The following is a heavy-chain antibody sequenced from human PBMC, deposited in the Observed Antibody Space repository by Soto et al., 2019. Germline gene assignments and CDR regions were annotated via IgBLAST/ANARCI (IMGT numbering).Heavy chain of an antibody. D-gene: IGHD6-19*01. J-gene: IGHJ4*02. CDR1: GGSFSTLG. CDR2: IIPLFGKA. CDR3: ATAHNSGWYFFDY. V-gene: IGHV1-69*06. Sequence: SVKVSCKASGGSFSTLGINWVRQAPGQGLEWMGGIIPLFGKARYAETSQGRVTITADTSTGTAYMEVSSLRSDDTAVFYCATAHNSGWYFFDYWGPGTLVTVS.